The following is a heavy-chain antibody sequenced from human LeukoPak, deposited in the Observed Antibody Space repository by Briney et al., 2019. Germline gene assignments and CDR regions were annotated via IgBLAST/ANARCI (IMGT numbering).Heavy chain of an antibody. V-gene: IGHV3-30*18. Sequence: GGSLRLSCAASGFIFNKYAMHWVRRAPGKGPEWVAVIASDGRDKHHADSVKGRFTISRDNSKNIVYLQMNSLRPEDTAIYFCAKDLQIGAAVYYFDYWGQGTLVTVSS. D-gene: IGHD6-13*01. CDR1: GFIFNKYA. CDR3: AKDLQIGAAVYYFDY. J-gene: IGHJ4*02. CDR2: IASDGRDK.